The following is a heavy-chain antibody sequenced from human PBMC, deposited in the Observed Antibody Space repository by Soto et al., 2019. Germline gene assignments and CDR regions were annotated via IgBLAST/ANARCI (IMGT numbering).Heavy chain of an antibody. V-gene: IGHV1-69*12. CDR3: ARAGKGSSWYKGGGYYYYYGMDV. CDR1: GGTFSSYA. Sequence: QVQLVQSGAEVKKPGSSMKVSCKASGGTFSSYAISWVRQAPGQGLEWMGGIIPIFGTANYAQKFQGRVTITADESTSTDYMELRSLRSEDTAVYYCARAGKGSSWYKGGGYYYYYGMDVWGQGTTVTVSS. D-gene: IGHD6-13*01. CDR2: IIPIFGTA. J-gene: IGHJ6*02.